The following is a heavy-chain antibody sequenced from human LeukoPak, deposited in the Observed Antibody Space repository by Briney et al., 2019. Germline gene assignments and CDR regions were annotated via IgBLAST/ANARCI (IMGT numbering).Heavy chain of an antibody. CDR1: GGSISSVGYY. CDR2: IYYSGST. V-gene: IGHV4-31*03. J-gene: IGHJ4*02. CDR3: ASAYYYDSSGYYHFDY. D-gene: IGHD3-22*01. Sequence: SQTLSLTCTVSGGSISSVGYYWSWIRQHPGKGLEWIGYIYYSGSTYYNPSLKSRVTISVDTSKNQFSLKLSSVTAADTAVYYCASAYYYDSSGYYHFDYWGQGTLVTVSS.